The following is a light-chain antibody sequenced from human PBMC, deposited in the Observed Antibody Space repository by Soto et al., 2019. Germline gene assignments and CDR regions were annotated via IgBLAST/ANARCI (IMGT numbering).Light chain of an antibody. J-gene: IGKJ1*01. CDR2: KAS. CDR1: QSISNW. CDR3: QQYNGYRWT. V-gene: IGKV1-5*03. Sequence: DIQMTQSPSTLSASVGDRVTSTCRASQSISNWLAWHQQKPGKVPKILIYKASSLESGVPSRFSGSGSGTEFTLTISSLQPEDFATYYCQQYNGYRWTFGQGTKVDIK.